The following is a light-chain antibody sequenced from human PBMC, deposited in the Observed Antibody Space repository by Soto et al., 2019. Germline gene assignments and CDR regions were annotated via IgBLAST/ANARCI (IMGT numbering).Light chain of an antibody. J-gene: IGKJ4*01. CDR1: QTVRRD. CDR3: QQYNNWPLT. Sequence: EIVMTQSPATLSVSPGERATLSCRASQTVRRDFAWYQQKPGQAPRLLIYGAFIRATGIPARFSGSGSGTDFTLTISSLQSEDFAVYDCQQYNNWPLTFGGGTKVEIK. V-gene: IGKV3-15*01. CDR2: GAF.